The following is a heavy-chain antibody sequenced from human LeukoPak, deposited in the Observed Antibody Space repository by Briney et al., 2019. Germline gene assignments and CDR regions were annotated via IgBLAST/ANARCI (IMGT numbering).Heavy chain of an antibody. CDR3: AKGDKDGSGSYYGDYYYYIDV. CDR1: GFTFNNYA. CDR2: ISGSGGST. D-gene: IGHD3-10*01. J-gene: IGHJ6*03. V-gene: IGHV3-23*01. Sequence: GGSLRLSCAASGFTFNNYAMSWVRQAPGKGLEWVSCISGSGGSTNYADSVKGRFTISRDNSKNTLYLQMNSLRAEDTAVYYCAKGDKDGSGSYYGDYYYYIDVWGKGTTVTVSS.